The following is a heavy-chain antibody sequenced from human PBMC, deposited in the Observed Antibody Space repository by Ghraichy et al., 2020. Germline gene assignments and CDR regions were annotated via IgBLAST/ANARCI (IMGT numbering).Heavy chain of an antibody. J-gene: IGHJ4*02. CDR2: INPASGGT. V-gene: IGHV1-2*02. Sequence: ASVKVSCKASGYTFADFYIHWLRQAPGQGLEWMGWINPASGGTRYAQKFQGRVIMTRDTSITTAYMEMSSPRSDDTAVYYCAREREGSCWFVDWGQGTLVTVTS. CDR1: GYTFADFY. CDR3: AREREGSCWFVD. D-gene: IGHD3-10*01.